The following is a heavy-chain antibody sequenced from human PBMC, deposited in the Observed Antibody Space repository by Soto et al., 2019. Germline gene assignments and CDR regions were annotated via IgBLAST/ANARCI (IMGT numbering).Heavy chain of an antibody. CDR2: IYSGGYT. CDR3: GTTRGGGGY. J-gene: IGHJ4*02. Sequence: EVQLVESGGGLIQPGGSLRLSCAVSGFTVSNNYMSWVRQAPGKGLEGVSVIYSGGYTAYGDSVKGRFTISRDNSKNTISLKMNTLGADDAAVYSCGTTRGGGGYWGQGTLVTVSS. CDR1: GFTVSNNY. D-gene: IGHD3-10*01. V-gene: IGHV3-53*01.